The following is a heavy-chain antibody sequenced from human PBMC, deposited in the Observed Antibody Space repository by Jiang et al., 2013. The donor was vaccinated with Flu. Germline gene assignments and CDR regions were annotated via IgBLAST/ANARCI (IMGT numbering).Heavy chain of an antibody. V-gene: IGHV1-8*01. CDR2: MNPNSGNT. J-gene: IGHJ4*02. CDR3: ARLGLGDCLDY. Sequence: TGQGLEWMGWMNPNSGNTGYAQKFQGRVTMTRNTSISTAYMELSSLRSEDTAVYYCARLGLGDCLDYWGQGTLVTVSS. D-gene: IGHD3-10*01.